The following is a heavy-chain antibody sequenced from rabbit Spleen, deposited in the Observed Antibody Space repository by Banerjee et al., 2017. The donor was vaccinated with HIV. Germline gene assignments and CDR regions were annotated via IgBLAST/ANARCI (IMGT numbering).Heavy chain of an antibody. J-gene: IGHJ4*01. V-gene: IGHV1S7*01. Sequence: QLEESGGRLVQPGGSLTLSCKASGFTISSYWMNWVRQAPGKGLEWIGYIDPVFGITYYANWVNGRFSISRENAQNTVFLQMTSLTAADTATYFCARDGAGGSYFALWGPGTLVTVS. CDR1: GFTISSYW. D-gene: IGHD8-1*01. CDR2: IDPVFGIT. CDR3: ARDGAGGSYFAL.